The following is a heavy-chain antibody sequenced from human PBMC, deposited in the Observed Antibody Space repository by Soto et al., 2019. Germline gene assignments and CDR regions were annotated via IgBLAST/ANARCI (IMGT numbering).Heavy chain of an antibody. J-gene: IGHJ5*02. V-gene: IGHV1-8*01. CDR3: ARTYYYDNSCSPNWFDP. CDR1: GYTFTSYD. CDR2: MNPNSGNT. D-gene: IGHD3-22*01. Sequence: ASVKVSCKASGYTFTSYDINWVRQATGQGLEWMGWMNPNSGNTGYAQKFQGRVTMTRNTSISTAYMELSSLRSEDTAVYYCARTYYYDNSCSPNWFDPWGQGTLVTVSS.